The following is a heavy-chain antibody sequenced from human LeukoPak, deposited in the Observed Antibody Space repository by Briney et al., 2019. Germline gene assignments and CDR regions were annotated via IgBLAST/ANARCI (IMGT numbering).Heavy chain of an antibody. CDR3: ARLAVVPAAMSPDY. J-gene: IGHJ4*02. V-gene: IGHV1-69*01. D-gene: IGHD2-2*01. CDR2: VIPISGTT. CDR1: GGSFYSYP. Sequence: ASVKVSCKASGGSFYSYPIAWVRQAPGQGLEWLGAVIPISGTTHYAQKFQGRVFITVDDSTTTVYMQLSGLRSDDTAVYFCARLAVVPAAMSPDYWGQGTLVSVSS.